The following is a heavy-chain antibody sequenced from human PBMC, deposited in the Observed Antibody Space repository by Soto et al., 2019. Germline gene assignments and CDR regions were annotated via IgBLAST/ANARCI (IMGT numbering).Heavy chain of an antibody. V-gene: IGHV1-69*01. CDR1: GGTFRNHG. Sequence: QVQLVQSGAEVKKPGSSVRVSCKASGGTFRNHGISWVRQAPGQGLEWVGGIIPIFGRAKYAQRFQGRVTITADESTSTAYLTLSSLRSEDTAVYYCARDGTLFDSNSYYFLYWRQGTLVTVSS. D-gene: IGHD3-10*02. CDR3: ARDGTLFDSNSYYFLY. J-gene: IGHJ4*02. CDR2: IIPIFGRA.